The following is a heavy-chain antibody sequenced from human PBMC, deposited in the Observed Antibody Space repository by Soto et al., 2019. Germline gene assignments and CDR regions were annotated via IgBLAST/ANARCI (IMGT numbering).Heavy chain of an antibody. J-gene: IGHJ5*02. CDR3: ARVKGKSGRGYCSGGSCYPVVIWFDP. CDR1: GGSFSGYY. D-gene: IGHD2-15*01. V-gene: IGHV4-34*01. CDR2: INHSGST. Sequence: QVQLQQWGAGLLKPSETLSLTCAVYGGSFSGYYWSWIRQPPGKGLEWIGEINHSGSTNYNPSLKSRGTISVDPSKNQFSLKLSSVTAADTAVYYCARVKGKSGRGYCSGGSCYPVVIWFDPWGQGTLVTVSS.